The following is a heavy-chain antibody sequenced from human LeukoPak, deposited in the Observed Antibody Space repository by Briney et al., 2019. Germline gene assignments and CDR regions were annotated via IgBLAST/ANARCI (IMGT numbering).Heavy chain of an antibody. CDR3: AKAKVGATRRFFDY. V-gene: IGHV3-15*01. CDR2: IKSKTDGGTT. J-gene: IGHJ4*02. D-gene: IGHD1-26*01. CDR1: GFTFSNAW. Sequence: PGGSLRLSCAASGFTFSNAWMSWVRQAPGKGLEWVGRIKSKTDGGTTDYAAPVKGRFTISRDDSKNTLYLQMNSLKTEDTAVYYCAKAKVGATRRFFDYWGQGTLVTVSS.